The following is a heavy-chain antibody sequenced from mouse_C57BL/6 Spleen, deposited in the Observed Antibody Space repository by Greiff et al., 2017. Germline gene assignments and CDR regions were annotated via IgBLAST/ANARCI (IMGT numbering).Heavy chain of an antibody. CDR1: GYTFTSYW. J-gene: IGHJ1*03. CDR3: ARSPFITAVVATEDGYFDV. D-gene: IGHD1-1*01. CDR2: INPSNGGT. V-gene: IGHV1-53*01. Sequence: QVQLKQPGTELVKPGASVKLSCKASGYTFTSYWMHWVKQRPGQGLEWIGNINPSNGGTNYNEKFKSKATLTVDKSSSTAYMQLSSLTSEDSAVYYWARSPFITAVVATEDGYFDVWGTGTTVTVAS.